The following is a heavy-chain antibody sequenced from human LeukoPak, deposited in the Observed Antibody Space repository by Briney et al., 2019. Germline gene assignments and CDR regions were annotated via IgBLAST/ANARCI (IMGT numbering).Heavy chain of an antibody. CDR3: ARLFSSGSYGYYYYYYMDV. CDR1: GGSISSYY. J-gene: IGHJ6*03. CDR2: INHSGST. Sequence: SETLSLTCTVSGGSISSYYWSWIRQPPGKGLEWIGEINHSGSTNYNPSLKSRVTISVDTSKNQFSLKLSSVTAADTAVYYCARLFSSGSYGYYYYYYMDVWGKGTTVTISS. V-gene: IGHV4-34*01. D-gene: IGHD3-10*01.